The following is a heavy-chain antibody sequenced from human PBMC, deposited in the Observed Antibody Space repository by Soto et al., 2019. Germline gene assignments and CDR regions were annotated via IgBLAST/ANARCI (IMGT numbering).Heavy chain of an antibody. CDR1: GSPISSYY. CDR2: IYYSGST. J-gene: IGHJ5*02. CDR3: ARLGGYYQSLDT. D-gene: IGHD3-22*01. Sequence: PSETLSLTCNVSGSPISSYYWSWIRQPPGKGLEWIGYIYYSGSTNYNPSLKSRVTISVGTSKNQFSLKLSSVTAADTAVYYCARLGGYYQSLDTWGQGTLVTVS. V-gene: IGHV4-59*01.